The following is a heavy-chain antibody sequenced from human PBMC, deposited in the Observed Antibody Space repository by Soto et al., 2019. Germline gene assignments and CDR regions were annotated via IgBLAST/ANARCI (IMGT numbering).Heavy chain of an antibody. CDR1: GGSFTSNNW. CDR2: IYRTGST. D-gene: IGHD4-17*01. V-gene: IGHV4-4*02. J-gene: IGHJ4*02. Sequence: SETLSLTCAVSGGSFTSNNWWTWVRQPPGQGLEWIGEIYRTGSTNYNPSLKSRVTISLDKSENQFSLKVTSLTAEDTAVYYCARNTGDYEVYWGQGTLVTVSS. CDR3: ARNTGDYEVY.